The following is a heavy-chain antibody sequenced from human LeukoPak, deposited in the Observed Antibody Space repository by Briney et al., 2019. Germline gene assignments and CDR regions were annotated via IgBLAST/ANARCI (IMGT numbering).Heavy chain of an antibody. Sequence: GGTPRLSCAASGFTSSDFEMDWVRQAPGKGLGWVLYISSNGGNIYYAASVRGRFTISKDNAKSSLYLKMSSLRAEDTAVYYCARWLRGSGYDRGHFDYWGQGILVTVSS. CDR1: GFTSSDFE. CDR3: ARWLRGSGYDRGHFDY. D-gene: IGHD3-22*01. V-gene: IGHV3-48*03. CDR2: ISSNGGNI. J-gene: IGHJ4*02.